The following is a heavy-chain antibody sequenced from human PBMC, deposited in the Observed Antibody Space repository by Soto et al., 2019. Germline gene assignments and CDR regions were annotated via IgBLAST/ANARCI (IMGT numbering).Heavy chain of an antibody. J-gene: IGHJ4*02. Sequence: EVQLVESGGGLVKPGGSLRLSCAASGFTFTRYSMNWVRQAPGKGLEWVSSISSTNNYIYYGDSRKGRFTISRDNAQKSLYQEMNILRDEDTAVYYCARESGDLTSNCDYWGQGTLVTVAS. D-gene: IGHD3-10*01. CDR2: ISSTNNYI. CDR1: GFTFTRYS. CDR3: ARESGDLTSNCDY. V-gene: IGHV3-21*01.